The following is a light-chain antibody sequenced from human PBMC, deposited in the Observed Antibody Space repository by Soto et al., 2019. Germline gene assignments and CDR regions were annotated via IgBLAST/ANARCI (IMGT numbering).Light chain of an antibody. CDR3: QQYDTTPVS. CDR2: WAS. J-gene: IGKJ1*01. CDR1: QTVLHGSNY. Sequence: DIVMTQSPDSLSVSLGERATINCKSSQTVLHGSNYLAWYQQRAGQPPKLLIYWASTRESGVPDRFSGSGSGTDFTLTISGQQAEDVSVDDRQQYDTTPVSFGQGNKVEI. V-gene: IGKV4-1*01.